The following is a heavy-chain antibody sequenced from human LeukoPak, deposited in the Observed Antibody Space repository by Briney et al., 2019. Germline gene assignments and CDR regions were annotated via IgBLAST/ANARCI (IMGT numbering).Heavy chain of an antibody. CDR2: INHSGST. J-gene: IGHJ4*02. D-gene: IGHD6-13*01. V-gene: IGHV4-34*01. CDR1: GGSFSGYY. CDR3: ARGRRGIAAAATLWWLVGATSYYLDY. Sequence: SETLSLTCAVYGGSFSGYYRSWIRQPPGKGLEWIGEINHSGSTNYNPSLKSRVTISVDTSKNQFSLKLSSVTAADTAVYHCARGRRGIAAAATLWWLVGATSYYLDYWGQGTLVTVSS.